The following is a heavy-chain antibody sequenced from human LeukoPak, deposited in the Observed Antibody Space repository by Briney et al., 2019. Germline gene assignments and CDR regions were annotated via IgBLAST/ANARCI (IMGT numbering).Heavy chain of an antibody. Sequence: GGSLRLSCAASGFTFSSYAMSWVRQAPGKGLEWVSTISAGGGTTYYADSVKGRFTISRDSSKITLYLQMNSLRAEDTAVYYCAKVGSGSPWGQGTLVTVSS. CDR3: AKVGSGSP. D-gene: IGHD1-26*01. J-gene: IGHJ5*02. CDR1: GFTFSSYA. CDR2: ISAGGGTT. V-gene: IGHV3-23*01.